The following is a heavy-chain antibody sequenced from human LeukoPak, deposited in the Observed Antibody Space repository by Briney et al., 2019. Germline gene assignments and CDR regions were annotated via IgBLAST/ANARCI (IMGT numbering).Heavy chain of an antibody. CDR1: GGSISSYY. D-gene: IGHD5-24*01. CDR2: IYTSGST. Sequence: PSETLSLTCTVSGGSISSYYWSWIRQPAGKGLEWIGRIYTSGSTNYNPSLKSRVTMSVDTSKNQFSLELSSVTAADTAVYYCARPNGGGYNYCYYYYMDVWGKGTTVTVSS. V-gene: IGHV4-4*07. J-gene: IGHJ6*03. CDR3: ARPNGGGYNYCYYYYMDV.